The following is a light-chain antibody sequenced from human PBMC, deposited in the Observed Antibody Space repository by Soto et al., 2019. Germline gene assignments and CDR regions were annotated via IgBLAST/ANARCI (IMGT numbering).Light chain of an antibody. Sequence: DIQMTQSPSTLSGSVGDRGTITCRASQTISSWLAWYQQKPGKAPKLLIYKASTLKSGVPSRFRGSGSGTEFTLTISSLQPDDFETYYCQHYNSYSEAFGQGTKVDIK. J-gene: IGKJ1*01. CDR2: KAS. V-gene: IGKV1-5*03. CDR1: QTISSW. CDR3: QHYNSYSEA.